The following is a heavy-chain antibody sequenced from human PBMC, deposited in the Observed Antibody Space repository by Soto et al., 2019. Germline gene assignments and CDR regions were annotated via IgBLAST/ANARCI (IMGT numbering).Heavy chain of an antibody. V-gene: IGHV2-5*02. J-gene: IGHJ3*02. CDR1: GFSLNTRGVG. CDR2: IYWDDDR. D-gene: IGHD3-16*02. CDR3: AHIMITYGGVIGLDAFDN. Sequence: SGPTLVNPTQTLTLTCTFSGFSLNTRGVGVGWIRQPPGKALEWLAVIYWDDDRRYSPSLNSRLTITKDTSRNQVVLTMTNMDPVDTATYYCAHIMITYGGVIGLDAFDNWGQGTMVTVSS.